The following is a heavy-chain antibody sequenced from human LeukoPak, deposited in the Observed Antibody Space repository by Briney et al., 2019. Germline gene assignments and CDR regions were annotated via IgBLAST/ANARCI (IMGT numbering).Heavy chain of an antibody. J-gene: IGHJ4*02. Sequence: GGSLRLSCAASGFAFSSHWMSWVRQAPGKGLEWLANINQYGSERNYVDSVKGRFTISRHNAKSSLYLQMNSLRAEDTAIYYCARDHVVDGLVFDYWGQGTLVTVSS. CDR3: ARDHVVDGLVFDY. V-gene: IGHV3-7*01. D-gene: IGHD2-15*01. CDR1: GFAFSSHW. CDR2: INQYGSER.